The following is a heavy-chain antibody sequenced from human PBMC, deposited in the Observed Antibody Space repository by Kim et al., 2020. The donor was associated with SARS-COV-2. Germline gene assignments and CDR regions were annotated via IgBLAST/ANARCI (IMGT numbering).Heavy chain of an antibody. D-gene: IGHD1-1*01. V-gene: IGHV3-11*04. CDR3: ARDSVEPASNSGMDV. Sequence: ADSVRGRFTISRDTAKNALYVEMNALRVEDTAVYYCARDSVEPASNSGMDVWGQGTTVTVSS. J-gene: IGHJ6*02.